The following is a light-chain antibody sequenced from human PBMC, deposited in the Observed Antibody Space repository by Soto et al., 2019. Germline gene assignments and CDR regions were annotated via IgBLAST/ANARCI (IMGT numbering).Light chain of an antibody. CDR1: HNFGST. V-gene: IGKV3-15*01. J-gene: IGKJ1*01. CDR2: GAS. Sequence: EVVLTQSPDTLSLSPGERAILSCRASHNFGSTYLAWYQQKPGQAPRLLIYGASTRATGIPARFSGSGSGTEFTLTISSLQSEDFAVYYCQQYNNWPTWTFGQGTKVDIK. CDR3: QQYNNWPTWT.